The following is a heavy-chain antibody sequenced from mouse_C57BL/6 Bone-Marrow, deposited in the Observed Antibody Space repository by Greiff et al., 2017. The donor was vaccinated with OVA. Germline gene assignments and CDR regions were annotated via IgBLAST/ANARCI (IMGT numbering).Heavy chain of an antibody. CDR2: IYPRSGNT. CDR1: GYTFTSYG. Sequence: QVQLQQSGAELARPGASVKLSCKASGYTFTSYGISWVTQRTGQGLEWIGEIYPRSGNTYYNEKFKGKATLTPDKSSSTAYMELRSLTSEDSAVYFFARRDSNPYYAMDYWGQGTSVTVSS. J-gene: IGHJ4*01. CDR3: ARRDSNPYYAMDY. V-gene: IGHV1-81*01. D-gene: IGHD2-5*01.